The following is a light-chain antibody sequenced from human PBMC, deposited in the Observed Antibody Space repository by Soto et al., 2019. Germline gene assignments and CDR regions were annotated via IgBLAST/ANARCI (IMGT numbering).Light chain of an antibody. CDR1: SSDVGNYNL. CDR2: EGS. Sequence: QSALTQPASVSGAPGQSITISCTGTSSDVGNYNLVSWYQQHPGKAPKLMIYEGSKRPSGVSNRFSGSKSGNTASLTISILQAEDEADYYCCSYAGSSTYVFGTGTKVTAL. J-gene: IGLJ1*01. CDR3: CSYAGSSTYV. V-gene: IGLV2-23*01.